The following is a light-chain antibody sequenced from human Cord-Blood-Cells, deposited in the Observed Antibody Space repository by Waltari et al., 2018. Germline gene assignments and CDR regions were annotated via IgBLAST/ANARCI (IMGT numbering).Light chain of an antibody. CDR2: EVS. Sequence: QSALPQPASVSGSPGQSITISCPGTSSDVGGYPSVSWYQQHPGKAPKLMIYEVSNRPSGVSNRFSGSKSGNTASLTISGLQAEDEADYYCSSYTSSSTLVFGTGTKVTVL. J-gene: IGLJ1*01. CDR3: SSYTSSSTLV. V-gene: IGLV2-14*01. CDR1: SSDVGGYPS.